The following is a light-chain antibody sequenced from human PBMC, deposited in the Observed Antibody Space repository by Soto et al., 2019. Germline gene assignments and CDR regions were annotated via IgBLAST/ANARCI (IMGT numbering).Light chain of an antibody. J-gene: IGKJ5*01. CDR1: QTIIFY. CDR3: QQSYTTPVYT. V-gene: IGKV1-39*01. Sequence: DIQMTQSPSSLSASGGDGVTITCRASQTIIFYLNWYQQKPGQAPRLLIYAASNLQSGVPSSLSSSGSGTEFTLTISSLPPEDFATYFCQQSYTTPVYTFGQGTRLEIK. CDR2: AAS.